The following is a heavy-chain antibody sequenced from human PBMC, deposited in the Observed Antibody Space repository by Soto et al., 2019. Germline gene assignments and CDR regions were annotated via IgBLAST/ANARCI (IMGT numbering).Heavy chain of an antibody. CDR3: ARGQSDGWYHDY. CDR1: GYTFTSNA. D-gene: IGHD6-19*01. J-gene: IGHJ4*02. Sequence: QVQLEQSGAEVKKPGASVKISCRTSGYTFTSNAIHWVRQAPGQRLEWMGWIGGGDGNTKYSQKFQGRVTMTIDTSATTAYMELSSLRSEDTSMNYCARGQSDGWYHDYWGQGTLVTVSS. V-gene: IGHV1-3*01. CDR2: IGGGDGNT.